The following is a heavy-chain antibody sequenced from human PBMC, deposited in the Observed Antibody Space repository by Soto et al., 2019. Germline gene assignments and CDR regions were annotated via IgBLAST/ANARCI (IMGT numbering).Heavy chain of an antibody. J-gene: IGHJ4*02. CDR1: GFDFEDFA. CDR2: INSDGADS. Sequence: GGSLRLSCAAAGFDFEDFAMHWVRQAPGKGLEWVSLINSDGADSYYMDSVRGRFTISRDNGKNSLYLQMDRLRPEDTAFYFCAKALYYYDSSPLDHWGQGTLVTVSS. V-gene: IGHV3-43D*04. CDR3: AKALYYYDSSPLDH. D-gene: IGHD3-22*01.